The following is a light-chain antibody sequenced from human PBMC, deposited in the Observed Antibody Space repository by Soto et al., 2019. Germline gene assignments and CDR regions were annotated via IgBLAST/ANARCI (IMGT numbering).Light chain of an antibody. CDR2: AAS. CDR3: QQSYSTPLT. CDR1: QSISSY. J-gene: IGKJ4*01. V-gene: IGKV1-39*01. Sequence: DIQMTQSPSSLSASVGDRVTITCRASQSISSYLNWYQQKPGKAPKLLIYAASSLQSGVPSRFSASGSGTDFTLTISSLQPEDFATYYCQQSYSTPLTFGGGTKVVIK.